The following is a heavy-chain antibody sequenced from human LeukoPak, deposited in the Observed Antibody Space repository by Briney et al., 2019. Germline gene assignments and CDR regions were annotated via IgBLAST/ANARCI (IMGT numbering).Heavy chain of an antibody. CDR1: GFTFSSYD. CDR2: ISSSSNYI. Sequence: GGSLRLSCAASGFTFSSYDMNCVRQAPGKGLEWVSSISSSSNYIHYADSVKGRFTISRDNAKNSLYLQMNSLRAEDTAVYFCARGTLGAWGWWGQGTLVTVSS. D-gene: IGHD6-19*01. CDR3: ARGTLGAWGW. J-gene: IGHJ4*02. V-gene: IGHV3-21*01.